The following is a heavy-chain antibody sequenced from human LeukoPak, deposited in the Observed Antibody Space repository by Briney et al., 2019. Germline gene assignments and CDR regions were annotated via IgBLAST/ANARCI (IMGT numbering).Heavy chain of an antibody. CDR1: GFTFSGYS. D-gene: IGHD3-22*01. V-gene: IGHV3-21*01. J-gene: IGHJ4*02. CDR2: ISSSSSYI. CDR3: ARDLGPYYYDSSGYSI. Sequence: GGSLRLSCAASGFTFSGYSMNWVRQAPGKGLEWVSSISSSSSYIYYADSVKGRFTISRDNAKNSLYLQMNSLRAEDTAVYYCARDLGPYYYDSSGYSIWGQGTLVTVSS.